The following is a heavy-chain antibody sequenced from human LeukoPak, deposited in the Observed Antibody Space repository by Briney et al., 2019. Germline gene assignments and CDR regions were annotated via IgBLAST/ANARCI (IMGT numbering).Heavy chain of an antibody. D-gene: IGHD2-15*01. V-gene: IGHV3-21*01. CDR1: GFTFSSYA. CDR2: IGGTTSYI. Sequence: GGSLRLSCAASGFTFSSYAMSWVRQAPGKGLEWVSCIGGTTSYIYYADSLKGRFTISRDNAKNSLYLQMNSLRADDTAVYYCARDLGGGRFDYWGQGTLVTVSS. CDR3: ARDLGGGRFDY. J-gene: IGHJ4*02.